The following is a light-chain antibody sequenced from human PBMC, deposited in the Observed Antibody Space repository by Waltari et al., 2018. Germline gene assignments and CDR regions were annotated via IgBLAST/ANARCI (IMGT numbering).Light chain of an antibody. CDR1: QSISGY. J-gene: IGKJ4*01. Sequence: DIQTTQSPSSLPAYLGDRVTITCRASQSISGYLNWYQQKPGKAPKGLIYATSSLQSGVPSRFSGSGSGTDFTLTISSLQPEDFATYYCQQSYRTPPLTFGGGTKVEIK. CDR3: QQSYRTPPLT. V-gene: IGKV1-39*01. CDR2: ATS.